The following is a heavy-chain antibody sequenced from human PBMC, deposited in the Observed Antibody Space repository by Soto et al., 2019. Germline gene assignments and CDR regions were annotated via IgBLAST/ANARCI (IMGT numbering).Heavy chain of an antibody. D-gene: IGHD3-22*01. V-gene: IGHV1-58*02. Sequence: GASVKVSCKASGFTFTSSAMQWVRQARGQRLEWIRWIVVGSGNTNYAQKFQERVTITRDMSTSTAYMELSSLRSEDTAVYYCAADLAYYYDSSGYDGPPWGQGTLVTVSS. CDR1: GFTFTSSA. CDR3: AADLAYYYDSSGYDGPP. CDR2: IVVGSGNT. J-gene: IGHJ5*02.